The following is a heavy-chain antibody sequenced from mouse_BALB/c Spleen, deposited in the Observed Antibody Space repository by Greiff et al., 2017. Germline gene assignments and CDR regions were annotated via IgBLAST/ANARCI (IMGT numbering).Heavy chain of an antibody. CDR1: GFTFSSYG. J-gene: IGHJ1*01. CDR2: INSNGGST. D-gene: IGHD1-1*01. V-gene: IGHV5-6-3*01. CDR3: ASRYYERYFDV. Sequence: EVHLVESGGGLVQPGGSLKLSCAASGFTFSSYGMSWVRQTPDKRLELVATINSNGGSTYYPDSVKGRFTISRDNAKNTLYLQMSSLKSEDTAMYYCASRYYERYFDVWGAGTTVTVSS.